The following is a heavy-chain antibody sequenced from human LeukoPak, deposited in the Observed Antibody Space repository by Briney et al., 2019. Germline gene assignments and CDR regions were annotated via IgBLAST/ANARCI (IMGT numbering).Heavy chain of an antibody. CDR1: GASISNYY. CDR2: IYYSGST. Sequence: PSETLSLTCTVSGASISNYYWTWIRQPPGKGPEWIGYIYYSGSTNYNPSLKSRVTISVDTSKNQFSLKLSSVTAADTAVYYCARATRRGSGSYYNENWFDPWGQGTLVTVSS. V-gene: IGHV4-59*12. CDR3: ARATRRGSGSYYNENWFDP. D-gene: IGHD3-10*01. J-gene: IGHJ5*02.